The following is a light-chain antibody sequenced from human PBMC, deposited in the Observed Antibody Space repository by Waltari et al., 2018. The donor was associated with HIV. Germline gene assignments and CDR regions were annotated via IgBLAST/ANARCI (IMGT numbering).Light chain of an antibody. Sequence: SYVLTQPPSVSVAPGQTARIPCGGNNLAATQSVHWYRLNPGQALVVFIYDGRDRPSGIPDRFSGSSSGDTATLTISRAEAGDEADYYCQVWDGRGDPVIFGGGTKLAVV. J-gene: IGLJ2*01. V-gene: IGLV3-21*02. CDR1: NLAATQS. CDR3: QVWDGRGDPVI. CDR2: DGR.